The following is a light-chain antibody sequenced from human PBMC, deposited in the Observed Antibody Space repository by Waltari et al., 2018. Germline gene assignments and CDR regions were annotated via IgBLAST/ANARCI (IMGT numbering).Light chain of an antibody. CDR2: GNG. CDR3: QSYDNSLRAVV. Sequence: QRVTISCTGSSSNIGSGHDVHWYQHLPGTAPKVLMYGNGNRPSGVPDRFSGSKSGTSASLAITGLQAEDEADYYCQSYDNSLRAVVFGGGTKLTVL. V-gene: IGLV1-40*01. CDR1: SSNIGSGHD. J-gene: IGLJ2*01.